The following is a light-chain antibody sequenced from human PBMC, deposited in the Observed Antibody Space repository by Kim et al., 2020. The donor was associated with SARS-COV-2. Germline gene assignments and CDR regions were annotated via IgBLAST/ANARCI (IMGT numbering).Light chain of an antibody. CDR2: AAS. J-gene: IGKJ4*01. V-gene: IGKV1-39*01. CDR1: QSISTY. Sequence: DIQMTQSPSSLAASVGDRVTIACRASQSISTYLNWYQQKPGKAPKLLIYAASSLQSGVPSRFSGSGSGTDFTLTISSLQPEDFGTYNCQQSHTAPLLTFGGGTKVDIK. CDR3: QQSHTAPLLT.